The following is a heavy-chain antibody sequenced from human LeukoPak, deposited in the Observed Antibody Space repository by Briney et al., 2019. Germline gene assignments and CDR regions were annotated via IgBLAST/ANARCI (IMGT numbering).Heavy chain of an antibody. CDR1: GGTFTSYA. CDR3: ATKLYSSGWYVPDDAFDI. D-gene: IGHD6-19*01. Sequence: ASVKVSCKASGGTFTSYAISWVRQAPGQGLEWMGGIIPIFGTANYAQKFQGRVAITADKSTSTAYMELSSLRSEDTAVYYCATKLYSSGWYVPDDAFDIWGQGTMVTVSS. CDR2: IIPIFGTA. J-gene: IGHJ3*02. V-gene: IGHV1-69*06.